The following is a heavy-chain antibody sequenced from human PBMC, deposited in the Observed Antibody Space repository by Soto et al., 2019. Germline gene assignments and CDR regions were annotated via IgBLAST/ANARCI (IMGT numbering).Heavy chain of an antibody. V-gene: IGHV1-8*01. D-gene: IGHD4-17*01. CDR2: MNPSSGNT. CDR1: GYTFTSYD. J-gene: IGHJ3*02. CDR3: ARGMGTTTVTNWDAFDI. Sequence: QVQLVQSGAEVKKPGASVKVSCKASGYTFTSYDINWVRQATGQGLEWMGWMNPSSGNTGYAQKFQGRVTMTRNTSISTAYMELSSLRSEDTAVYYYARGMGTTTVTNWDAFDIWGQGTMVTVSS.